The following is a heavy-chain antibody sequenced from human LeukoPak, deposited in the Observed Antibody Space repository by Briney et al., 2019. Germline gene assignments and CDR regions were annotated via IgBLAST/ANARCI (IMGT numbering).Heavy chain of an antibody. J-gene: IGHJ4*02. D-gene: IGHD4-17*01. CDR3: ASASALYGDYELDY. V-gene: IGHV3-48*03. CDR1: GFTFSSYE. Sequence: GGSLRLSCAASGFTFSSYEMNWVRQAPGKGLEWVSCISSSGSTIYYADSVKGRFTISRDNAKNSLYLQMNSLRAEDTAVYYCASASALYGDYELDYWGQGTLVTVSS. CDR2: ISSSGSTI.